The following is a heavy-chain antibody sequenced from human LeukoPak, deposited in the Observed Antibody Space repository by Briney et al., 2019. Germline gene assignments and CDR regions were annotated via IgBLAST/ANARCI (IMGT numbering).Heavy chain of an antibody. CDR1: GYTFTSYY. CDR3: AIGLDLWSGFRPSDP. CDR2: INPSGGST. J-gene: IGHJ5*02. V-gene: IGHV1-46*01. Sequence: ASVKVSCKASGYTFTSYYMHWVRQAPGQGLEWMGIINPSGGSTSYAQKFQGRVTMTRDTSISTAYMELSRLRSDDTAVYYCAIGLDLWSGFRPSDPWGQGTLVTVSS. D-gene: IGHD3-3*01.